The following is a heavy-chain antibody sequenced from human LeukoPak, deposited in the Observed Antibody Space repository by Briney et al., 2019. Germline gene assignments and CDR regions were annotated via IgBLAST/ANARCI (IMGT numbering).Heavy chain of an antibody. J-gene: IGHJ4*02. CDR2: INWRGDEK. CDR1: GFTFDDYG. Sequence: GGSLRLSRAVSGFTFDDYGMAWVRQAPGKGLQWVSGINWRGDEKGYADSVKGRFTISRDNANNYVYLEMNRLSVDDTALYHGVRSQVADGSNQYYLDFWGQGTLVTVSS. D-gene: IGHD5-12*01. V-gene: IGHV3-20*01. CDR3: VRSQVADGSNQYYLDF.